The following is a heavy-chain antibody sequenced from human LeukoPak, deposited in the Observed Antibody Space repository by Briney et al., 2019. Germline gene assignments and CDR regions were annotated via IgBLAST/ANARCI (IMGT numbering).Heavy chain of an antibody. CDR1: GGSFSGYY. Sequence: SETLSLTCAVYGGSFSGYYWSWIRQPPGKGLEWIGEINHSGSTNYNPSLKSRVTISVDTSKNQFSLKLSSVTAADTAVYYCARVKPQCIGYWGQGTLVTVSS. V-gene: IGHV4-34*01. D-gene: IGHD1-14*01. CDR2: INHSGST. CDR3: ARVKPQCIGY. J-gene: IGHJ4*02.